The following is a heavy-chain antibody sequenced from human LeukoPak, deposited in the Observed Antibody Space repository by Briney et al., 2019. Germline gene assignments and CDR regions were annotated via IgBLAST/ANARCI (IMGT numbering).Heavy chain of an antibody. J-gene: IGHJ4*02. CDR2: ISGSSGST. D-gene: IGHD2-2*01. CDR3: AKGRGSTSIYGY. Sequence: GGSLRLSCAASGFSFSSHGMSWVRQAPGKGLEWVSFISGSSGSTNYADSVKGRFTMSRDTSKNTLYLEMNSLRDDDTAAHYCAKGRGSTSIYGYWGQGTLVTVSS. CDR1: GFSFSSHG. V-gene: IGHV3-23*01.